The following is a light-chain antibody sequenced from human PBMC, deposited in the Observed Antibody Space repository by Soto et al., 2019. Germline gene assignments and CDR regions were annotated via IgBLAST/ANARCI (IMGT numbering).Light chain of an antibody. CDR3: CSYAGSSTPLI. J-gene: IGLJ1*01. CDR2: EVS. CDR1: RSVFWSYNL. V-gene: IGLV2-23*02. Sequence: LTQPSSVSGFPGQASTLLPTGKRSVFWSYNLVSSYQQQPGKAPKLMIYEVSKRPSGVSNRFSGSKSGNTASLTISGLQAEDEADYYCCSYAGSSTPLIFGTGTKVTVL.